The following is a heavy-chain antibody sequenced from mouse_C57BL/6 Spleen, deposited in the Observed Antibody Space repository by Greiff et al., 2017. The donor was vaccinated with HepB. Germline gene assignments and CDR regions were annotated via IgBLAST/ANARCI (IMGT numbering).Heavy chain of an antibody. CDR3: ARVGLNYYGSSYPYYFDY. Sequence: VQLQQSGPELVKPGASVKISCKASGYTFTDYYMNWVKQSHGKSLEWIGDINPNNGGTSYNQKFKGKATLTVDKSSSTAYMELRSLTSEDSAVYYCARVGLNYYGSSYPYYFDYWGQGTTLTVSS. D-gene: IGHD1-1*01. CDR2: INPNNGGT. V-gene: IGHV1-26*01. CDR1: GYTFTDYY. J-gene: IGHJ2*01.